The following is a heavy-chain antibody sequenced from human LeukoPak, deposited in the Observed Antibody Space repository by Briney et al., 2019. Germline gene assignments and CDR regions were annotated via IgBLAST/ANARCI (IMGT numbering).Heavy chain of an antibody. V-gene: IGHV4-59*01. Sequence: SETLSLTCAVYGGSFSGYYWSWIRQPPGKGLEWIGYIYYSGSTNYNPSLKSRVTISVDTSKNQFSLKLSSVTAADTAVYYCARVYGSYGSGSYYFDPWGQGTLVTVSS. J-gene: IGHJ5*02. D-gene: IGHD3-10*01. CDR3: ARVYGSYGSGSYYFDP. CDR1: GGSFSGYY. CDR2: IYYSGST.